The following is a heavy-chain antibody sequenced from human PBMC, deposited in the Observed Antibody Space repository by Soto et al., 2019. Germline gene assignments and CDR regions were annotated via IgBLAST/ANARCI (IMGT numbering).Heavy chain of an antibody. D-gene: IGHD2-15*01. CDR3: ARDIVVVVAPPRYGMDV. CDR1: GYTFTSYG. V-gene: IGHV1-18*01. Sequence: ASVNVSCKASGYTFTSYGISWVRQAPGQGLEWMGWISAYNGNTNYAQKLQGRVTMTTDTSTSTAYMELRSLRSDDTAVYYCARDIVVVVAPPRYGMDVWGQGTTVTVSS. J-gene: IGHJ6*02. CDR2: ISAYNGNT.